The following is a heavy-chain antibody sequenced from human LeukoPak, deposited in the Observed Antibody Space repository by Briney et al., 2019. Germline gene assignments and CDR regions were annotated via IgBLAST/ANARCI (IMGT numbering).Heavy chain of an antibody. Sequence: SVKVSRKASGGTFSSYAISWVRQAPGQGLEWMGGIIPIFGTANYAQKFQGRVTMTTDTSTSTAYMELRSLRSDDTAVYYRARVHSSSWYPPYYYMDVWGKGTTVTVSS. CDR3: ARVHSSSWYPPYYYMDV. CDR1: GGTFSSYA. V-gene: IGHV1-69*05. CDR2: IIPIFGTA. D-gene: IGHD6-13*01. J-gene: IGHJ6*03.